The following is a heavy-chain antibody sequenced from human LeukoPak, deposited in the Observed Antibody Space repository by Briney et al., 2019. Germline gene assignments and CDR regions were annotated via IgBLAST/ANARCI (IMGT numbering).Heavy chain of an antibody. D-gene: IGHD7-27*01. J-gene: IGHJ4*02. CDR3: ARAGPELGIGY. V-gene: IGHV1-2*02. CDR1: VYTFTGYY. CDR2: INPKSGGA. Sequence: GASVKVSCKASVYTFTGYYLHWVRQAPGQGLEWMGWINPKSGGANYAQKFQGRVTMTRDTSISTAYMDLSRLKSDDTAVYYCARAGPELGIGYWGQGTLVTVSS.